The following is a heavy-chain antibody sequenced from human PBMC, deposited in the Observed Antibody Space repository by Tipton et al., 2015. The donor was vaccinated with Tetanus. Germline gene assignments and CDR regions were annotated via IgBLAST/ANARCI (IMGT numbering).Heavy chain of an antibody. CDR2: ILYGAST. V-gene: IGHV4-61*01. CDR3: ARIHDFLSGHFDF. CDR1: GGSVSRGSYY. D-gene: IGHD3-3*01. J-gene: IGHJ4*02. Sequence: TLSLTCTVFGGSVSRGSYYWAWIRQPPGKGLEYIGYILYGASTHYNPSLKSRVTVSADPSQNQFSLKLSSVTAADTAVYYCARIHDFLSGHFDFWGQGTLVTVSS.